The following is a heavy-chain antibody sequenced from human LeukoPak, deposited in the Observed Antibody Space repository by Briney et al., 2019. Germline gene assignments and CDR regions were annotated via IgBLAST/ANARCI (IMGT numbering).Heavy chain of an antibody. Sequence: ASVKVSCKASGYTFTSYGISWLRQAPAQGLEWMGWINLCNGNTNYQQKLEGRVNMTTDTSTTTAYMELRRLRSVDTAVYYCATGVGNWNPKYYYCYYYMDVWGKGTTVTVSS. CDR1: GYTFTSYG. V-gene: IGHV1-18*01. D-gene: IGHD1-1*01. CDR3: ATGVGNWNPKYYYCYYYMDV. CDR2: INLCNGNT. J-gene: IGHJ6*03.